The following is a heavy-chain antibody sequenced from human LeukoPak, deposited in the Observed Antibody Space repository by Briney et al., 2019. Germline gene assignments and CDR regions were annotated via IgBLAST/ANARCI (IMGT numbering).Heavy chain of an antibody. CDR2: ISYAGSNK. V-gene: IGHV3-30*03. CDR3: ARGGAFDY. Sequence: GGSLRLSCAASGLTFGAYGMSWVRKAAGKGLESVEVISYAGSNKSYADCVKGRFTISTDNSKNTLYLQMNNLRAEDTAVYYCARGGAFDYWGQGTLGTVSS. D-gene: IGHD1-26*01. J-gene: IGHJ4*02. CDR1: GLTFGAYG.